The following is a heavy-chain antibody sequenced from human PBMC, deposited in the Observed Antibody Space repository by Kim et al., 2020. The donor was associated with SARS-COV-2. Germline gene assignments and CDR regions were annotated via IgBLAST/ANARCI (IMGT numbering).Heavy chain of an antibody. D-gene: IGHD2-2*01. V-gene: IGHV3-23*01. Sequence: GGSLRLSCAASGFTFSIYSMSRVPQAPGKGLGWGSALSGSGGSTYYADAVKGRFTISRDNSKNTQYLQMNNRRAEDTAVYYCAKKLSPCTRCYSYYYYYMDVWVKETTVTVYS. CDR1: GFTFSIYS. J-gene: IGHJ6*03. CDR2: LSGSGGST. CDR3: AKKLSPCTRCYSYYYYYMDV.